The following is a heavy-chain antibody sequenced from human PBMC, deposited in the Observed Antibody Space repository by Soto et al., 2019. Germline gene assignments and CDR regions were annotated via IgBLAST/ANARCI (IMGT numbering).Heavy chain of an antibody. J-gene: IGHJ4*02. Sequence: GGSLRLSCAASQFSFRSYAMHWIRQSPGKGLEWVAVISFDGNSLHYADSVRDRFTISRDNSKNTLYLQMNNLRPEDTAVYYCARTFDTTTYYFDYWGLGTVVTVSS. CDR1: QFSFRSYA. D-gene: IGHD3-9*01. CDR3: ARTFDTTTYYFDY. V-gene: IGHV3-30-3*01. CDR2: ISFDGNSL.